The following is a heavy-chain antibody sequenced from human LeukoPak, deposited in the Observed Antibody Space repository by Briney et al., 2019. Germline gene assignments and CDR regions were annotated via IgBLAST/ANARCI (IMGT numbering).Heavy chain of an antibody. CDR2: IKSDGGLT. D-gene: IGHD3-10*01. CDR3: ARDQAYYYGSGSYYSYYFDY. Sequence: PGGSLRLSCTASGFTFGDYAMSWVRQAPGKGLVWVSRIKSDGGLTNYADSVKGRFTISRDNTKNTLYLQMNSLRAEDTAVYYCARDQAYYYGSGSYYSYYFDYWGQGTLVTVSS. J-gene: IGHJ4*02. CDR1: GFTFGDYA. V-gene: IGHV3-74*01.